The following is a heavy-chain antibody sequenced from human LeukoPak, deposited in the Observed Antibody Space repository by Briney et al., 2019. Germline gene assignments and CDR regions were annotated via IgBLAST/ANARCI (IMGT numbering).Heavy chain of an antibody. Sequence: GGSLRLSCAASGFTFSSYWMHWVRQAPGKGLVWVSRINSDGSSTSYADSVKGRFTISRDNAKNTPYPQMNSLRAEDTAVYYCARDRGYGYLFDYWGQGTLVTVSS. J-gene: IGHJ4*02. CDR1: GFTFSSYW. D-gene: IGHD5-18*01. CDR2: INSDGSST. CDR3: ARDRGYGYLFDY. V-gene: IGHV3-74*01.